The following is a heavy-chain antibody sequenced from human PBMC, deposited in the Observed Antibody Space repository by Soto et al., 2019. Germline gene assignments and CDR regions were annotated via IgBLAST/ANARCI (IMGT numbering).Heavy chain of an antibody. Sequence: GESLKISCKGSGYSFTSYWISWVRQMPGKGLEWMWRIDPSDSYTNCSPSFQGHVTISADKSISTASLQWSSLKASDTAMYYCARSGSYGMDVWGQGTTVNVSS. V-gene: IGHV5-10-1*01. CDR2: IDPSDSYT. CDR3: ARSGSYGMDV. CDR1: GYSFTSYW. J-gene: IGHJ6*02. D-gene: IGHD3-3*01.